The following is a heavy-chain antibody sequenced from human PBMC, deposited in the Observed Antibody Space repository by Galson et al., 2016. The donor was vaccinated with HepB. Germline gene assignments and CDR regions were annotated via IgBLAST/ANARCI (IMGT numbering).Heavy chain of an antibody. CDR1: GYSFTSHS. D-gene: IGHD3-10*01. J-gene: IGHJ4*02. V-gene: IGHV1-18*01. Sequence: SVKVSCKASGYSFTSHSISWVRQAPGQGLEWMGYITTYSGDASYAPNLQGRVTMTTDTSTRTAYMELRSLRSDDTAVYYCARDRDNYGSGSDYWGQGTLVTVSS. CDR3: ARDRDNYGSGSDY. CDR2: ITTYSGDA.